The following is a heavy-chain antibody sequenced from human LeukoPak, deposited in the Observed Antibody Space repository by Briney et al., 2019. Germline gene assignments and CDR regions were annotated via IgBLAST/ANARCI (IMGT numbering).Heavy chain of an antibody. Sequence: SETLSLTCTVSGGSISSYYWSWIRQPAGKGLEWLGRIYTSGSTNYNPSLKSRVTMSVDTSKNQFSLKLSSVTAADTAVYYCAGVTYSSSSISLDAFDIWGQGTMVTVSS. CDR3: AGVTYSSSSISLDAFDI. CDR2: IYTSGST. J-gene: IGHJ3*02. D-gene: IGHD6-6*01. CDR1: GGSISSYY. V-gene: IGHV4-4*07.